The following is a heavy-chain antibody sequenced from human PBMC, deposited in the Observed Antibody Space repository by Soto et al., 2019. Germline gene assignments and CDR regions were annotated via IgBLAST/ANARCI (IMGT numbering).Heavy chain of an antibody. CDR2: IYHSGST. Sequence: PSETLSLTCAVSGGSISSSNWWSWVRQPPGKGLEWIGEIYHSGSTNYNPSLKSRVTISVDKSKNQFSLKLSSVTAADTAVYYCASYRRDGYNGCFDYWGQGTLVTVSS. V-gene: IGHV4-4*02. CDR3: ASYRRDGYNGCFDY. D-gene: IGHD5-12*01. CDR1: GGSISSSNW. J-gene: IGHJ4*02.